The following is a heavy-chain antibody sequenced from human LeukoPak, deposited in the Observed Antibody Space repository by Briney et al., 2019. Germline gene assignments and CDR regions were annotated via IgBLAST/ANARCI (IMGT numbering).Heavy chain of an antibody. V-gene: IGHV3-20*04. CDR1: GFTFDDYD. D-gene: IGHD6-13*01. CDR2: INWNGGST. Sequence: GGSLRLSCAASGFTFDDYDMSWVRQPPGKGLEWVSGINWNGGSTGYADSVKGRFTISRDNAKNSLYLQMNSLRAEDTAVYYCARDDYSSSWPSDYWGQGTLVTVSS. J-gene: IGHJ4*02. CDR3: ARDDYSSSWPSDY.